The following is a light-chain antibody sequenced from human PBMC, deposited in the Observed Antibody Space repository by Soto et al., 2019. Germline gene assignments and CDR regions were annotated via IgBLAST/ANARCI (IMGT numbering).Light chain of an antibody. J-gene: IGKJ1*01. CDR2: GAS. Sequence: EIVLTQSPGTLSLSPGEIATLSFRASQSVSNNYLAWYQQKPGQAPRLLIYGASNRATGIPDRFSGSGSGSAFTLTISSLQPEDSATYYCQQSFTAPITFGQGTKVDIK. CDR1: QSVSNNY. V-gene: IGKV3-20*01. CDR3: QQSFTAPIT.